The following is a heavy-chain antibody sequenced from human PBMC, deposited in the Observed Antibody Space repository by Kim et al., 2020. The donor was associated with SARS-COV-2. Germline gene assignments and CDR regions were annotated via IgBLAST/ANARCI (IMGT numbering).Heavy chain of an antibody. CDR3: ARGADYDILTGYYPYAFDI. D-gene: IGHD3-9*01. J-gene: IGHJ3*02. V-gene: IGHV4-39*01. Sequence: SRVTISVDTSKNQFSLKLSSVTAADTAVYYCARGADYDILTGYYPYAFDIWGQGTMVTVSS.